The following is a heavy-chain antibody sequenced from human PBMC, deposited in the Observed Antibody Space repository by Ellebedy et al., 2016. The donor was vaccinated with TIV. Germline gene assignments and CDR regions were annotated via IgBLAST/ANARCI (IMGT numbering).Heavy chain of an antibody. V-gene: IGHV3-23*01. CDR3: ASLRNDYGDYVGY. CDR1: GFTFSSYA. D-gene: IGHD4-17*01. Sequence: GESLKISCAASGFTFSSYAMSWVRQAPGKGLEWVSHFSDSTYYADSVKGRFTISRDNSKNILYLQMNSLRADDTAVYYCASLRNDYGDYVGYWGQGTLVTVSS. CDR2: FSDST. J-gene: IGHJ4*02.